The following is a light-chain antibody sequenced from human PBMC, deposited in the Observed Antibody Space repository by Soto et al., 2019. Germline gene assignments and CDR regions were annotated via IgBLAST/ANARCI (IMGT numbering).Light chain of an antibody. CDR3: QQYNSYSGT. Sequence: IQXXHAXSTLXXSLLDXXXITCRASQSISSWLAWYQQKPGKAPKLLIYKASSLESGVPSRFSGSGSGTEFTLTISSLQPDDFATYYCQQYNSYSGTFGQGTKVDIK. CDR1: QSISSW. CDR2: KAS. V-gene: IGKV1-5*03. J-gene: IGKJ1*01.